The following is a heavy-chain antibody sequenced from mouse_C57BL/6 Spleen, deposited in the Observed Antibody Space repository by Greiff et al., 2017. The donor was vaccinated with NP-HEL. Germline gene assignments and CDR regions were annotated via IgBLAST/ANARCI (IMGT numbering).Heavy chain of an antibody. Sequence: VQLQQPGAELVKPGASVKVSCKASGYTFTSYWMHWVKQRPGQGLEWIGRIHPSDSDTNYNQKFKGKATLTVDKSSSTAYMQRSSLTSEDSAVYYSAIKGATMVTTVDYWGQGTTLTVSS. D-gene: IGHD2-2*01. V-gene: IGHV1-74*01. CDR3: AIKGATMVTTVDY. J-gene: IGHJ2*01. CDR2: IHPSDSDT. CDR1: GYTFTSYW.